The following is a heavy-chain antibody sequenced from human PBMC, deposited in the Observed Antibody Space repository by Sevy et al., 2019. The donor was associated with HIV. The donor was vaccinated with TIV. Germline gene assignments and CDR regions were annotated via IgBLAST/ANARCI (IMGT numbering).Heavy chain of an antibody. CDR3: ARRGEYSSSPFYYYYYYGLDV. Sequence: GGSLRLSCAASGFTFSSYEMNWVRQAPGKGLEWVSYISSSGSTIYYADSVNGRLTNSSDKAKNSLYLPMNSLRAEDTAVYYCARRGEYSSSPFYYYYYYGLDVWGQGTTVTVSS. CDR1: GFTFSSYE. J-gene: IGHJ6*02. CDR2: ISSSGSTI. V-gene: IGHV3-48*03. D-gene: IGHD6-6*01.